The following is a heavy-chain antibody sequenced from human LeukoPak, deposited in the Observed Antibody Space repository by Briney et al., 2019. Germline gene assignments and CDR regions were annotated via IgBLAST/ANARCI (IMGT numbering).Heavy chain of an antibody. J-gene: IGHJ4*02. CDR3: TRGGAAAGFDF. Sequence: SQTLSLTCAISGDSVSSNSAVWNWIRQSPSRGFEWLGRTYYRSRWYNDYAVSVKSRISVNPDTSKNQFSLQLNSVTPEDTAVYYCTRGGAAAGFDFWGQGTLVTVSS. CDR1: GDSVSSNSAV. D-gene: IGHD6-13*01. V-gene: IGHV6-1*01. CDR2: TYYRSRWYN.